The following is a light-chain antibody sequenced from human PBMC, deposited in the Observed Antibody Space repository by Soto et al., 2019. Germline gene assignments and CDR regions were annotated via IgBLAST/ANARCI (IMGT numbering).Light chain of an antibody. CDR3: QQRSNWPPT. CDR2: GAS. J-gene: IGKJ4*01. CDR1: QTVSSY. Sequence: IVWTKSPGTLSLSPGESATLSCKASQTVSSYLAWYKQKPGQAPRRLSYGASNRATGIPDRFSGSGSGTEFTLTISSLEPEDFEVYYCQQRSNWPPTFGGGTKVDI. V-gene: IGKV3-11*01.